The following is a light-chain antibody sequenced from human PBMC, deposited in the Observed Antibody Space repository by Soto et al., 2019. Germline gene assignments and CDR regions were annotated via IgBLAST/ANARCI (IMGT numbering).Light chain of an antibody. Sequence: EIVLTQSPGTLSLSPGDRATLSCRAIQTVTGNYLAWYHQKRGQAPRLLIYGASTRATGIPARFSGSGSGTEFTLTISTLQSEEFAVYYCQQYNNWPPMYTFGQGTKVDIK. CDR1: QTVTGN. CDR2: GAS. J-gene: IGKJ2*01. V-gene: IGKV3-15*01. CDR3: QQYNNWPPMYT.